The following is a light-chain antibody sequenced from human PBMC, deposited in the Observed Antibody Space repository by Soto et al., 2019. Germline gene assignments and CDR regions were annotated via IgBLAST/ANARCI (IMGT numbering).Light chain of an antibody. J-gene: IGKJ5*01. CDR3: QYYDYPPT. CDR2: GIS. V-gene: IGKV3-20*01. CDR1: QRVSSGH. Sequence: EIVLTQSPGTLYLSPGERAILSCRASQRVSSGHLAWYQQKPGQAPRLLIYGISSRATGTPDRFSGSGSGTAFTLTISRLEPEDFAVYSCQYYDYPPTFGQRTRLEIK.